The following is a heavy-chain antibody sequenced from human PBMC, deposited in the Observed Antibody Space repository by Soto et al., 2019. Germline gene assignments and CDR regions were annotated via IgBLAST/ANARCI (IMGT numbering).Heavy chain of an antibody. CDR2: IYHSGST. V-gene: IGHV4-30-2*01. D-gene: IGHD6-6*01. Sequence: SETLSLTCTVSGGSISSGAYSWSWIRQPPGKGLEWIGYIYHSGSTYYIPSLRSRVTISMDRTKNQFSLHLNSVTAGDTAVYYCARDRNSIAARPNNWFDPWGQGTLVTVSS. CDR1: GGSISSGAYS. CDR3: ARDRNSIAARPNNWFDP. J-gene: IGHJ5*02.